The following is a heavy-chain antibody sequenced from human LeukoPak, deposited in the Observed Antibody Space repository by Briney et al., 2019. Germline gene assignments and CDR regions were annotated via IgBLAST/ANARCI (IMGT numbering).Heavy chain of an antibody. CDR2: ISYDGLNK. J-gene: IGHJ4*02. CDR3: ARDSGYSSSWYVCDY. CDR1: GFTVSSYA. D-gene: IGHD6-13*01. V-gene: IGHV3-30-3*01. Sequence: PGRSLRLSCAASGFTVSSYAMHWVRQAPGKGLEWVAIISYDGLNKYYADSVKGRFTSSRDNSKNTLYLQMNSLRAEDTALYYCARDSGYSSSWYVCDYWGQGTLVTVSS.